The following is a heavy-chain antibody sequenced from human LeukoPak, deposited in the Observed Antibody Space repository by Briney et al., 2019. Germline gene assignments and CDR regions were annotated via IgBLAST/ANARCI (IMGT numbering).Heavy chain of an antibody. D-gene: IGHD2-2*01. CDR3: AKMDCSSSSCYYYYGMDV. J-gene: IGHJ6*02. V-gene: IGHV4-39*01. CDR2: IYYSGST. CDR1: GGSISSSSYY. Sequence: RSETLSLTCTVSGGSISSSSYYWGWIRQPPGKGLEWIGSIYYSGSTYYNPSLKSRVTISVDTSKNQFSLKLSSVTAADTAVYYCAKMDCSSSSCYYYYGMDVWGQGTSVTVSS.